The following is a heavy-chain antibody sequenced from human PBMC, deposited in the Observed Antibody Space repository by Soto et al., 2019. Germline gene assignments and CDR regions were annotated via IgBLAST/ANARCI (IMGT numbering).Heavy chain of an antibody. CDR2: INHSGST. CDR3: ARENYDSSGNDY. V-gene: IGHV4-34*01. Sequence: PSETLSLTCAVYGGSFSGYYWSWVRQSPRKGLEWIGEINHSGSTNYNPSLKSRLTISRDNAKNSLYLQMNSLRAEDTAVYYCARENYDSSGNDYWGQGTLVTVSS. J-gene: IGHJ4*02. CDR1: GGSFSGYY. D-gene: IGHD3-22*01.